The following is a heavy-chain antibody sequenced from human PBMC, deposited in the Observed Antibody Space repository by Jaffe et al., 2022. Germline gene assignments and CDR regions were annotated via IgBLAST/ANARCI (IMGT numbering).Heavy chain of an antibody. CDR3: AKDIGYDILTGYNDAFDI. V-gene: IGHV3-9*01. D-gene: IGHD3-9*01. Sequence: EVQLVESGGGLVQPGRSLRLSCAASGFTFDDYAMHWVRQAPGKGLEWVSGISWNSGSIGYADSVKGRFTISRDNAKNSLYLQMNSLRAEDTALYYCAKDIGYDILTGYNDAFDIWGQGTMVTVSS. CDR1: GFTFDDYA. CDR2: ISWNSGSI. J-gene: IGHJ3*02.